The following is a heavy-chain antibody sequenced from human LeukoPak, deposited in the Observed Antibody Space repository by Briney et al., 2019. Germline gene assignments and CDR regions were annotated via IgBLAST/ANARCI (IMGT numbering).Heavy chain of an antibody. J-gene: IGHJ3*02. CDR1: GFTFSTYG. Sequence: PGGSLRLSWAASGFTFSTYGMHWVRQAPGKGLEWVAVISYDGSDKYYADSVKGRFTISRDNSKNTVYLQMIGLRAEDTAVYYCAKDQGSSGRNAFDIWGRGTTVTVSS. CDR3: AKDQGSSGRNAFDI. V-gene: IGHV3-30*18. D-gene: IGHD6-19*01. CDR2: ISYDGSDK.